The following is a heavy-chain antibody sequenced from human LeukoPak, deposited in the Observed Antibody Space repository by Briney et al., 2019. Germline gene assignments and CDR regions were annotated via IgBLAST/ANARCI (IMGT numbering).Heavy chain of an antibody. D-gene: IGHD2-2*01. CDR2: IST. V-gene: IGHV4-34*01. CDR1: GGSFSGYY. Sequence: SETLSLTCAVYGGSFSGYYWSWIRQPPGKGLEWIGEISTNYNPSLKSRVTISVDTSKNQFSLKLSSVTAADTAVYYCARHRTYCSSTSCPKDYWGQGTLVTVSS. J-gene: IGHJ4*02. CDR3: ARHRTYCSSTSCPKDY.